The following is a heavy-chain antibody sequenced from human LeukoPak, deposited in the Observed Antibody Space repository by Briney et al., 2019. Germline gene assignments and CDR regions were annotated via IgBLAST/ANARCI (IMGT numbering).Heavy chain of an antibody. CDR3: ARVVVPAAIVY. J-gene: IGHJ4*02. CDR1: GDSINMTVNY. Sequence: SQTLSLTCSVSGDSINMTVNYWSWIRHSPGRGPEWIGYIYKGRSTSYTPSLKNRVTISVDTSKKQFSLILESVTAADTAVYYCARVVVPAAIVYWGQGIPVTVSS. D-gene: IGHD2-15*01. CDR2: IYKGRST. V-gene: IGHV4-31*03.